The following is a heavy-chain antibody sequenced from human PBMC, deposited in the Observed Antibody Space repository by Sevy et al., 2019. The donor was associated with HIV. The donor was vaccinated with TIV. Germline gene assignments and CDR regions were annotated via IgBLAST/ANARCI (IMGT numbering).Heavy chain of an antibody. CDR1: GYTFTGYY. Sequence: ASVKVSCKASGYTFTGYYMHWVRQAPGQGLEWMGWINPNSGGTNYAQKFQGRVTMTRDTSISTAYMELSRLRSDDTAEYYGARAIGYCSGGSCSPRGYWGQGTLVTVSS. J-gene: IGHJ4*02. D-gene: IGHD2-15*01. CDR2: INPNSGGT. V-gene: IGHV1-2*02. CDR3: ARAIGYCSGGSCSPRGY.